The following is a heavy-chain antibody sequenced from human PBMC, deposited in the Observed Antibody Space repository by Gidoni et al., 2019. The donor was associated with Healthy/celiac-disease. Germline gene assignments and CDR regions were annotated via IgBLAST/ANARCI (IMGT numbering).Heavy chain of an antibody. D-gene: IGHD6-6*01. Sequence: QVQLQQWGAGLLKPSETLSLTCAVYGGSFSGYYWSWIRQPPGKGLEWIGEINHSGSTNYNPSLKSRVTISVDTSKNQFSLKLSSVTAADTAVYYCARGPRIAARLRGWFDPWGQGTLVTVSS. CDR1: GGSFSGYY. CDR2: INHSGST. V-gene: IGHV4-34*01. J-gene: IGHJ5*02. CDR3: ARGPRIAARLRGWFDP.